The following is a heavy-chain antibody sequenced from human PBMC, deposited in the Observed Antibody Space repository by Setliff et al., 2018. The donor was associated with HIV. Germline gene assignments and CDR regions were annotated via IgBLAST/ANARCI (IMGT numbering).Heavy chain of an antibody. D-gene: IGHD3-22*01. CDR3: ARGGNNYYDSSGYSNWFDP. Sequence: SETLSLTCTVSGGSISSSDYYWSWIRQPAGKGLEWIGRIYTSGSTNYNPSLKSRVTISIDTSKNQFSLKLSPVTAADTAVYYCARGGNNYYDSSGYSNWFDPWGQGTLVTVSS. V-gene: IGHV4-61*02. J-gene: IGHJ5*02. CDR1: GGSISSSDYY. CDR2: IYTSGST.